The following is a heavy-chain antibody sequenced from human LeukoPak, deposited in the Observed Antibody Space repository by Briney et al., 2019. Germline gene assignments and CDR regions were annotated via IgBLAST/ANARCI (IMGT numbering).Heavy chain of an antibody. J-gene: IGHJ6*02. CDR3: ARDAHYDILTGYYPPEVDGMDV. CDR1: GFTFSSYE. Sequence: PGGSLRLSCAASGFTFSSYEMNWVRRALGKGLEWVSYISSSGSTIYYADSVKGRFTISRDNAKNSLYLQMNSLRAEDTAVYYCARDAHYDILTGYYPPEVDGMDVWGQGTTVTVSS. CDR2: ISSSGSTI. D-gene: IGHD3-9*01. V-gene: IGHV3-48*03.